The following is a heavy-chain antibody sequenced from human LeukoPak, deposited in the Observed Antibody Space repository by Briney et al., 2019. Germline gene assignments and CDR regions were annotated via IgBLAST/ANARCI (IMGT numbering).Heavy chain of an antibody. D-gene: IGHD3-22*01. Sequence: SETLSLTCTVSGGSISSGGYYWSWIRQHPGKGLEWIGYIYYSGSTYYNPSLKSRVTISVDTSKNQFSLKLSSVTAADTAVYYWARGGGASGYYPDYWGQGTLVTVSS. V-gene: IGHV4-31*03. CDR1: GGSISSGGYY. CDR2: IYYSGST. CDR3: ARGGGASGYYPDY. J-gene: IGHJ4*02.